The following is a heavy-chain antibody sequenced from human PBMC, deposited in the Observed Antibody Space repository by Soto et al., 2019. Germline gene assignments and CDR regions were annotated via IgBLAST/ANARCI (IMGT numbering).Heavy chain of an antibody. V-gene: IGHV1-18*01. D-gene: IGHD6-13*01. CDR1: GYTFTSYG. CDR2: ISTYNGNT. J-gene: IGHJ4*02. Sequence: ASVKVSCKASGYTFTSYGISWVRQAPGQGLEWMGWISTYNGNTNYAQKLQGRVTMTTDTSTSTAYMELRSLRSDDTAVYYCARDKIPRIAAAGITGYWGQGTLVTVSS. CDR3: ARDKIPRIAAAGITGY.